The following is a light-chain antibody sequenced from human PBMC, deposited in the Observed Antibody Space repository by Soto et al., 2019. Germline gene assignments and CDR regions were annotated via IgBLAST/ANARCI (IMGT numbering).Light chain of an antibody. V-gene: IGLV1-40*01. CDR3: QSYDSTLSARYV. CDR2: GNT. Sequence: QSVLTQSPSASGTPGQRVTISCSGSSSNIGGNTVNWYQQRPGTAPKLLIVGNTIRPSGVPDRFSASTSGTSASLAITGLQAEDEGDYYCQSYDSTLSARYVFGTGTKVTVL. CDR1: SSNIGGNT. J-gene: IGLJ1*01.